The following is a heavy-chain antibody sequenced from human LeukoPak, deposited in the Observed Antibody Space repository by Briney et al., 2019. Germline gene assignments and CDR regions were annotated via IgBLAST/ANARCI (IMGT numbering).Heavy chain of an antibody. CDR3: GRVTAYSSSSMGAFDY. CDR1: GGTFSSSG. V-gene: IGHV1-18*01. CDR2: ISPYNGNT. D-gene: IGHD6-6*01. J-gene: IGHJ4*02. Sequence: ASVKVSCKASGGTFSSSGISWVRQAPGQGLEWMGWISPYNGNTNYAQMLQGRVTLTTDTSTSTAYMELRSLRSDDTAVYYCGRVTAYSSSSMGAFDYWGPGTLVTVSS.